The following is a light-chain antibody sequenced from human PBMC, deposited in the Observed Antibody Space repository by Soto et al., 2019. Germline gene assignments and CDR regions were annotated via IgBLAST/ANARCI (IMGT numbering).Light chain of an antibody. CDR1: QSINY. J-gene: IGKJ5*01. CDR3: QYRRT. CDR2: DVS. Sequence: EIVLTQSPATLSLSPGERVTLSCRASQSINYLAWYQNKPGQPPRLLIDDVSNRATGIPARFSGSGPGTDFTLTIRSLEHEEFAVYYCQYRRTFGQGTRLEIK. V-gene: IGKV3-11*01.